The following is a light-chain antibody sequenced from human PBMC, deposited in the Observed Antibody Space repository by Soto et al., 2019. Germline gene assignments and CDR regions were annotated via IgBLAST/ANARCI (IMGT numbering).Light chain of an antibody. CDR2: VAS. V-gene: IGKV1-9*01. J-gene: IGKJ4*01. CDR1: QGISSY. CDR3: QQLNSYPLT. Sequence: DIQLTQSPSFLSASVGDRVTITCRASQGISSYLAWYQQKPGRVPKLLIYVASTLQSGVPSRFSGSGSGTEFTLTISSLQPEDFATYYCQQLNSYPLTFGGGTKVDIK.